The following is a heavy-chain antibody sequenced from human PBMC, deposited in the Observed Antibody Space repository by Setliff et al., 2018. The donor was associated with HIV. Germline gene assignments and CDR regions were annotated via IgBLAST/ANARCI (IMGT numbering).Heavy chain of an antibody. V-gene: IGHV3-15*01. Sequence: GGSLRLSCAASGFTFSNAWMSWVRQAPGKGLEWVGRIKSKTDGGTTDYAAPVKGRFTISRDDSTNTLFLQMNNLKIEDTAVYYCVTDDKVAFDVWGRGTTVTVSS. CDR1: GFTFSNAW. CDR2: IKSKTDGGTT. J-gene: IGHJ3*01. CDR3: VTDDKVAFDV.